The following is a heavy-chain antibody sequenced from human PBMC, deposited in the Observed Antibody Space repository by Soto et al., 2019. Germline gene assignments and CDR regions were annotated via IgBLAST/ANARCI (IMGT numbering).Heavy chain of an antibody. Sequence: SDTLSLTCTVSGGSIRSSSHYWGWVRQPPGKGLEYIGSIYYSGTTFYNPSLKSRVTISLDTSKNQFSLKLNSVTAADTSVYFCARKPDDWNYGVDYWGQGMLVNVSS. CDR3: ARKPDDWNYGVDY. D-gene: IGHD1-7*01. V-gene: IGHV4-39*01. CDR2: IYYSGTT. CDR1: GGSIRSSSHY. J-gene: IGHJ4*02.